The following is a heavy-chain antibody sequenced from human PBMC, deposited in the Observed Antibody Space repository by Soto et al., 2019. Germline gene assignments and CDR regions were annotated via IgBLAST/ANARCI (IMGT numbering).Heavy chain of an antibody. Sequence: GASVKVSCKASGYTFTSYDINWVRQATGQGLEWMGWMNPNSGNTGYAQKFQGRVTMTRNTSISTAYMELSSLRSEDTAVYYCARDSNSLAAPADYWGQGTLVTVSS. D-gene: IGHD6-6*01. CDR2: MNPNSGNT. CDR1: GYTFTSYD. J-gene: IGHJ4*02. V-gene: IGHV1-8*01. CDR3: ARDSNSLAAPADY.